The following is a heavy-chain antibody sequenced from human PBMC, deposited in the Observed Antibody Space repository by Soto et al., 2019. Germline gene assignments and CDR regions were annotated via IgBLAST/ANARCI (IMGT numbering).Heavy chain of an antibody. Sequence: QAPLVQSGAEVKKPGASVKVSCKASGYSFTDFAMHWVRLASGQRLEWMGWINADKGDTKYSPKFQGRVTITRDTSATTVYMELRSLRPEDPAVYYCARGPLSGVATIWDDANWFDPWGQGRLVTVST. CDR1: GYSFTDFA. CDR2: INADKGDT. CDR3: ARGPLSGVATIWDDANWFDP. V-gene: IGHV1-3*01. D-gene: IGHD5-12*01. J-gene: IGHJ5*02.